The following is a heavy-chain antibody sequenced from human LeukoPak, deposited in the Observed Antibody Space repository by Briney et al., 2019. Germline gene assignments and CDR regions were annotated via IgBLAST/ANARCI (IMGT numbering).Heavy chain of an antibody. Sequence: GASVKVSFKASGYAFSIYGISWVRQAPGQGLEWMGWISAYNGNAMYAQKFQGRVTMTTDTSTSTVTMELRSLRSDDTAVYFCARRYYYGSGSYSDYWGQGTLVTVSS. V-gene: IGHV1-18*01. D-gene: IGHD3-10*01. J-gene: IGHJ4*02. CDR1: GYAFSIYG. CDR2: ISAYNGNA. CDR3: ARRYYYGSGSYSDY.